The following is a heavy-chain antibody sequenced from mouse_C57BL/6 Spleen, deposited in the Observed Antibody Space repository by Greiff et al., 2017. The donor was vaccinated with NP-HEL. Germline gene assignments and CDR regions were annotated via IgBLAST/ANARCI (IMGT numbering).Heavy chain of an antibody. D-gene: IGHD1-1*02. Sequence: DVHLVESGGGLVKPGGSLKLSCAASGFTFSSYAMSWVRQTPEKRLEWVATISDGGSYTYYPDNVKGRFTISRDNAKNNLYLQMSHLKSEDTAMYYCARGDYPSDYWGQGTTLTVSS. V-gene: IGHV5-4*01. CDR2: ISDGGSYT. CDR3: ARGDYPSDY. CDR1: GFTFSSYA. J-gene: IGHJ2*01.